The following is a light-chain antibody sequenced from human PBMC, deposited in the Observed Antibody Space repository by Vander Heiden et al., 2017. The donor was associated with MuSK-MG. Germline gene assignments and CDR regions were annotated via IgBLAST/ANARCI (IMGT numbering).Light chain of an antibody. J-gene: IGLJ2*01. CDR3: SSYASSSTRVV. CDR1: SSDVGCYNY. CDR2: DDS. Sequence: QSALTQPASVSVSPGQSNTISCTGPSSDVGCYNYVSWYQQHPGKAPTLMIYDDSNRPSGVSNRFSGSKSGNTASLTISGLQAEDEADYYCSSYASSSTRVVFGGGTKLTVL. V-gene: IGLV2-14*03.